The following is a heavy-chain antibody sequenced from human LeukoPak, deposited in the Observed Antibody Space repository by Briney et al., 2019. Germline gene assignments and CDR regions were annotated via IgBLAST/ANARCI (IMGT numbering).Heavy chain of an antibody. CDR1: GGSISSYY. Sequence: PSQTLSLTCTVSGGSISSYYWSWIRQPPGKGLEWLGYIYYSGSTYSNPSLTIRVTISVDTSKNQFSFKLSSVTAADTAVYDCARDHEGRANYRRTPDAFDIWGQGTMVTVSS. D-gene: IGHD4/OR15-4a*01. CDR2: IYYSGST. CDR3: ARDHEGRANYRRTPDAFDI. J-gene: IGHJ3*02. V-gene: IGHV4-59*01.